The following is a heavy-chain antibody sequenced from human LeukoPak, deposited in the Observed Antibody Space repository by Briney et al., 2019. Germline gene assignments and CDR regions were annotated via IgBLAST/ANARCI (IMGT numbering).Heavy chain of an antibody. D-gene: IGHD3-10*01. CDR3: AKRPYGSGGGHFDH. Sequence: GGSLRLSCVASGFTFTDYAMTWVRQPPGRRLEWVSTITATVGDTHYADSVKGRFTVSRDDSKGPLFLQMNSLRAEDTGVYYCAKRPYGSGGGHFDHWGQGTLAIVSS. V-gene: IGHV3-23*01. CDR1: GFTFTDYA. CDR2: ITATVGDT. J-gene: IGHJ4*02.